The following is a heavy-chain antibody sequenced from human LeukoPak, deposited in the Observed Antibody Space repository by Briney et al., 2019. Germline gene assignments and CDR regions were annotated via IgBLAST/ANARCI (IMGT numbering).Heavy chain of an antibody. CDR2: IYSSGST. J-gene: IGHJ5*02. CDR1: GASLSSGDYH. V-gene: IGHV4-30-4*08. Sequence: PSETRSLICTVSGASLSSGDYHWTWIRQPPGKGLEWVGYIYSSGSTYYDPSLKSRVSISVDTSKNHFSLQLTSVTAADTAVYYCATRFSGRPFDPWGQGTLVTVSS. CDR3: ATRFSGRPFDP. D-gene: IGHD1-26*01.